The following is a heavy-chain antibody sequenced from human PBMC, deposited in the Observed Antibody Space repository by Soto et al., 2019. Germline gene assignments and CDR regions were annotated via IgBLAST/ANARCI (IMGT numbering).Heavy chain of an antibody. Sequence: GASVKVSCKASGGTFSSYAISWVRQAPGQGLEWMGGIIPIFGTANYAQKFQGRVTITADESTSTAYMELSSLRSEDTAVYYCARVGILFRKHYGMDVWGQGPTVTVAS. D-gene: IGHD2-15*01. CDR2: IIPIFGTA. V-gene: IGHV1-69*13. CDR1: GGTFSSYA. J-gene: IGHJ6*02. CDR3: ARVGILFRKHYGMDV.